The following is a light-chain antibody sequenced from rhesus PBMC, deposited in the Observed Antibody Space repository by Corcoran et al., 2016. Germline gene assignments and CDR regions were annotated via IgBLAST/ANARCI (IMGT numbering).Light chain of an antibody. Sequence: EIVMTQTPLSLPITPGEPASISCRSSQSLLPSNGNTYLHWFLQTPGQFPQLLLIGGSNRASGVPDRFSGSGSGTDFTLKINKVESEDVGTYYCVQAIAFPFTFGPGTKLDVK. CDR1: QSLLPSNGNTY. V-gene: IGKV2-72*01. CDR2: GGS. J-gene: IGKJ3*01. CDR3: VQAIAFPFT.